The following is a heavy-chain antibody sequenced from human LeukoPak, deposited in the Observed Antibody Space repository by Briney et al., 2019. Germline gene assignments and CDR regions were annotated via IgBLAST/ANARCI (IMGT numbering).Heavy chain of an antibody. CDR1: GFTFSIYA. J-gene: IGHJ4*02. CDR3: ARSVYCGGTHCYGFDH. Sequence: GGSLRLSCAASGFTFSIYAMNWVRQAPGKGLEWVSRVGGGRGDYTWYADSVKGRFTISRDNSKNTMYLQMNSLRAEDTAVYYCARSVYCGGTHCYGFDHWGQGTLVTVSS. V-gene: IGHV3-23*01. CDR2: VGGGRGDYT. D-gene: IGHD2-2*01.